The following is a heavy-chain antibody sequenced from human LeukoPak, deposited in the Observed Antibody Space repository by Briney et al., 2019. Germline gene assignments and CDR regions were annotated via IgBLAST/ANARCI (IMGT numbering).Heavy chain of an antibody. D-gene: IGHD6-19*01. J-gene: IGHJ5*02. V-gene: IGHV4-39*07. CDR2: IYYSGST. CDR3: ARDSSGWYRWFDP. Sequence: SETLSLTCAVSGGSISSGGYSWSWIRQPPGKGLEWIGSIYYSGSTYYNPSLKSRVTISVDTSKNQFSLKLTSVTAADTAVYYCARDSSGWYRWFDPWGQGTLVTVSS. CDR1: GGSISSGGYS.